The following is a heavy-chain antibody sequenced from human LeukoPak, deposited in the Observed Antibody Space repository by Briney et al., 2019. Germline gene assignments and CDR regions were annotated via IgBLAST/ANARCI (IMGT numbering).Heavy chain of an antibody. D-gene: IGHD3-10*01. CDR2: INAGNGNT. Sequence: GASVKVSCKASGYTFTSYAMHWVRQASGQRLEWMGWINAGNGNTKYSQKFQGRVTITRDTSASTAYMELSSLRSEDTAVYYCARDRLWFGESPLDYWGQGTLVTVSS. J-gene: IGHJ4*02. CDR1: GYTFTSYA. V-gene: IGHV1-3*01. CDR3: ARDRLWFGESPLDY.